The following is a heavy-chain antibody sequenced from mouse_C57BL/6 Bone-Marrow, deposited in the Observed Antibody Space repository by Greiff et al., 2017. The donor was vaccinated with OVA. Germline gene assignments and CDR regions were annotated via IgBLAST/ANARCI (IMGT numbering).Heavy chain of an antibody. CDR3: ARVQYYGSSYVDAMDY. CDR2: IYPGSGST. Sequence: QVQLQQPGAELVKPGASVKMSCKASGYTFTSYWITWVKQRPGQGLEWIGDIYPGSGSTNYNEKFKSKATLTVDTSSSTAYMQLSSLTSEDSAVYYCARVQYYGSSYVDAMDYWGQGTSVTVSS. CDR1: GYTFTSYW. J-gene: IGHJ4*01. D-gene: IGHD1-1*01. V-gene: IGHV1-55*01.